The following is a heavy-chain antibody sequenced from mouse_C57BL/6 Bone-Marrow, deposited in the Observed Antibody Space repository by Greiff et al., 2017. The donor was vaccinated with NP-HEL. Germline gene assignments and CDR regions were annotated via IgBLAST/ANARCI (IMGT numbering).Heavy chain of an antibody. J-gene: IGHJ2*01. Sequence: EVQLQQSGAELVRPGASVKLSCTASGFNIKDDYMHWVKQRPEQGLEWIGWIDPENGDTEYASKFQGKATITADPSSNTAYLQLSSLTSEDTAVYYCTRWLRRDYFDYWGQGTTLTVSS. CDR3: TRWLRRDYFDY. V-gene: IGHV14-4*01. CDR1: GFNIKDDY. D-gene: IGHD2-2*01. CDR2: IDPENGDT.